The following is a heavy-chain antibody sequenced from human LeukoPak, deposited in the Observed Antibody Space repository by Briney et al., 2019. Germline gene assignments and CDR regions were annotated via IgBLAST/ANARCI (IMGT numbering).Heavy chain of an antibody. CDR1: GFTFSNYW. V-gene: IGHV3-7*01. CDR2: IKEDEGEK. D-gene: IGHD1-26*01. Sequence: GGSLRLSCTTSGFTFSNYWMSWVRQVPGKGLEWVANIKEDEGEKYYVDSVKGRFTVSRDNAKNSLLLQMNSLRAEDTAVYYCARRRYSGSSQHFDYWGLGTLVTVSS. CDR3: ARRRYSGSSQHFDY. J-gene: IGHJ4*02.